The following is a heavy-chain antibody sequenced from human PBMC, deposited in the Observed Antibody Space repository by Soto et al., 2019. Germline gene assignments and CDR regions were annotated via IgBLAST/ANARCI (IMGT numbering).Heavy chain of an antibody. CDR2: IYYSGST. CDR3: ARNLLLYYYDSSGYYLRDAFDI. V-gene: IGHV4-61*08. CDR1: GGSISSGDYS. D-gene: IGHD3-22*01. Sequence: PSETLSLTCAVSGGSISSGDYSWNWIRQPPGKGLEWIGYIYYSGSTNYNPSLRSRVTISLDTSKNQFSLKLSSVTAADTAVYYCARNLLLYYYDSSGYYLRDAFDIWGQGTMVTVSS. J-gene: IGHJ3*02.